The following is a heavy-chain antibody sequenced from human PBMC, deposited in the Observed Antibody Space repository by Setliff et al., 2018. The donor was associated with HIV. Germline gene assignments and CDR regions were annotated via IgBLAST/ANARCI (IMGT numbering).Heavy chain of an antibody. D-gene: IGHD3-3*01. V-gene: IGHV1-18*01. Sequence: PSVKVSCKASGYTFSSYGISWVRQAPGQGVEWMGWISAYNGNTNYAQKLQGRVTMTTDTSTSTAYMELRSLRSDGTAVYYCARGYYNFWSGYYDSRFPNPIDAFDIWGQGTMVTVSS. CDR3: ARGYYNFWSGYYDSRFPNPIDAFDI. CDR1: GYTFSSYG. CDR2: ISAYNGNT. J-gene: IGHJ3*02.